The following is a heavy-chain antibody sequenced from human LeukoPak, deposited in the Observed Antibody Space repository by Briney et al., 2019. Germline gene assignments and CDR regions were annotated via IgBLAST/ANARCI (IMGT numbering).Heavy chain of an antibody. CDR2: ISYDGSNK. CDR1: GFTFSSYG. CDR3: AKDQGGNPDY. V-gene: IGHV3-30*18. Sequence: GRSLRLSCAASGFTFSSYGMHWVRQAPGKGLEWVAVISYDGSNKYYADSVKGRFTISRDNSKNTLYLQMNSLRAEDTAVYYCAKDQGGNPDYWGQGTLVTVSS. D-gene: IGHD4-23*01. J-gene: IGHJ4*02.